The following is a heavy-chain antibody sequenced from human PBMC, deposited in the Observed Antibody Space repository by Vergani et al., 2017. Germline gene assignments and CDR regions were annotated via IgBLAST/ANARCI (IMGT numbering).Heavy chain of an antibody. Sequence: EVQLVESGGGIVKPGWSLRLSCVASGFSFRNAWMNWVRRTPGKGLEWVGRIKSTFDRGTTDYAAAVKGRFTISRDDSKNTLFLQMNGLKTEDIGVYYCTTDPRYCGDGSCYWLRDHHYYGRDVWGQGTTVTVSS. CDR2: IKSTFDRGTT. D-gene: IGHD2-21*01. CDR3: TTDPRYCGDGSCYWLRDHHYYGRDV. CDR1: GFSFRNAW. J-gene: IGHJ6*02. V-gene: IGHV3-15*07.